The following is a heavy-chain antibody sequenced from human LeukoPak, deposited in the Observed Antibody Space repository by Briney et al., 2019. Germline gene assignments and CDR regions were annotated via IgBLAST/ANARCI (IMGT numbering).Heavy chain of an antibody. Sequence: GGSLRLSCAASGFTFSSYSMNWVRQAPGKGLEWVSSISSSSSYIYYADSVKGRFTISRDNAEKSLYLQMNSLKVEDTAVYYCKVLTVPDVIQVYGMDVWGQGTTVIVSS. V-gene: IGHV3-21*01. CDR3: KVLTVPDVIQVYGMDV. D-gene: IGHD2-2*01. CDR2: ISSSSSYI. J-gene: IGHJ6*02. CDR1: GFTFSSYS.